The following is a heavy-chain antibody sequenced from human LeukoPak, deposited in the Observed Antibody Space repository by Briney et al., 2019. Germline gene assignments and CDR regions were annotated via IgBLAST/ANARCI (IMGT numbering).Heavy chain of an antibody. CDR1: GFTFSSYA. D-gene: IGHD5-12*01. CDR2: MSYDGTNK. V-gene: IGHV3-30*01. J-gene: IGHJ6*02. Sequence: GGSLRLSCAASGFTFSSYAMHWVRQAPGKGLEWVAVMSYDGTNKYYADSVKGRFTISRDNSKNTLYLQMNSLRAEDTAVYYCAKSIVATIYYYYYGMDVWGQGTTVTVSS. CDR3: AKSIVATIYYYYYGMDV.